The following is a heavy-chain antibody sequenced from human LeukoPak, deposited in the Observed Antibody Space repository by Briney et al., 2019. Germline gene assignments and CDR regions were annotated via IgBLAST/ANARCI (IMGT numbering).Heavy chain of an antibody. CDR3: AESNGYSYGYFDY. D-gene: IGHD5-18*01. V-gene: IGHV4-39*01. CDR2: IYYSGST. CDR1: GGSISSSSYS. Sequence: QSSETLSLTCTVSGGSISSSSYSWGWIRQPPGKGLEWIGSIYYSGSTYYNPSLKSRVTISVDTSKNQFSLKLSSVTAADTAVYYCAESNGYSYGYFDYWGQGTLVTVSS. J-gene: IGHJ4*02.